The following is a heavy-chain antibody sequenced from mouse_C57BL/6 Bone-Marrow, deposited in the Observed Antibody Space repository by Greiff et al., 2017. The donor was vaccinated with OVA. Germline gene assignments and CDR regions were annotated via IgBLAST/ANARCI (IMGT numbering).Heavy chain of an antibody. J-gene: IGHJ2*01. Sequence: QVQLQQSGPELARPGASVKLSCKASGYTFTSYDIGWVKQRHGQGLEWIGEINPNNGDTNYNEKFKGKATLTADKSSSTAYMELRSLTSEDSAVYYCARRGFLGVGCYWGQGTALTVSA. D-gene: IGHD1-1*02. CDR2: INPNNGDT. CDR3: ARRGFLGVGCY. CDR1: GYTFTSYD. V-gene: IGHV1-81*01.